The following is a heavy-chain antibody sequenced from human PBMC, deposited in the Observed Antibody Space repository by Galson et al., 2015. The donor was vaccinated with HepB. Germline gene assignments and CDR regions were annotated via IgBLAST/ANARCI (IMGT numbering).Heavy chain of an antibody. CDR1: GGTFSSYA. CDR2: IIPIFGTA. V-gene: IGHV1-69*13. Sequence: SVKVSCKASGGTFSSYAISWVRQAPGQGLEWMGGIIPIFGTANYAQKFQGRVTITADESTSTAYMELSSLRSEDTAVYYCARDCGGSCSSEVAFDIWGQGTMVTVSS. CDR3: ARDCGGSCSSEVAFDI. D-gene: IGHD2-15*01. J-gene: IGHJ3*02.